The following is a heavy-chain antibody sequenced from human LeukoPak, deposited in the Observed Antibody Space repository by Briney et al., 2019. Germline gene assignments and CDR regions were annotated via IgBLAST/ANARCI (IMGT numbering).Heavy chain of an antibody. Sequence: ASVKVSCKASGGTFSSYAISWVRQATGQGLEWMGWMNPNSGNTGYAQKFQGRVTITRNTSISTAYMELSSLRSEDTAVYYCARGGGSYYFDYWGQGTLVTVSS. CDR3: ARGGGSYYFDY. J-gene: IGHJ4*02. CDR2: MNPNSGNT. D-gene: IGHD1-26*01. CDR1: GGTFSSYA. V-gene: IGHV1-8*03.